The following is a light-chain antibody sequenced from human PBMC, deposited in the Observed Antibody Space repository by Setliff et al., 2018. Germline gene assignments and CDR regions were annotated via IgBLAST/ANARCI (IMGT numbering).Light chain of an antibody. CDR1: SSDVGSYDL. V-gene: IGLV2-14*03. J-gene: IGLJ1*01. CDR3: TAYTSGTTYV. CDR2: GVS. Sequence: QSALGQPASVSGSPGQSITISCSGTSSDVGSYDLVSWYQQHPGKAPKLIIYGVSNRPSGVSSRFSGSKSGNTASLTISGLQTEDEADYYCTAYTSGTTYVFGTGTKVTVL.